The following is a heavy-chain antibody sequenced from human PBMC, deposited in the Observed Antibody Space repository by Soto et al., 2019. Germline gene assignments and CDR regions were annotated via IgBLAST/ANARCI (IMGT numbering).Heavy chain of an antibody. CDR2: ISGSGTYI. Sequence: GGSLRLSCAASGFTFSGYSMNWFRQAPGKGLEWVSSISGSGTYIHYPDSVKGRFTISRDNAKNSLYLQMNSLRAEDTALYYCARYFRYAYDFAYGLDVWGQGTTVTVSS. J-gene: IGHJ6*02. CDR3: ARYFRYAYDFAYGLDV. V-gene: IGHV3-21*01. D-gene: IGHD3-3*01. CDR1: GFTFSGYS.